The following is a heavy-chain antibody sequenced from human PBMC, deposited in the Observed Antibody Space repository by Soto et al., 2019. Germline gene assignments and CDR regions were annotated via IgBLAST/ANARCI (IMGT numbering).Heavy chain of an antibody. Sequence: EVQLEESGGGLVQPGGSLRLSCAASGFTFSSYEMNWVRQVPGKGLKWVSYIGTSETIRYYADSVKGLFTISRDNAKNSLYLQMNSLRAEDTAIYYCARETLTLFGGVRDNVYYGMDVWGPGTTVTVSS. CDR2: IGTSETIR. J-gene: IGHJ6*02. CDR1: GFTFSSYE. V-gene: IGHV3-48*03. D-gene: IGHD3-3*01. CDR3: ARETLTLFGGVRDNVYYGMDV.